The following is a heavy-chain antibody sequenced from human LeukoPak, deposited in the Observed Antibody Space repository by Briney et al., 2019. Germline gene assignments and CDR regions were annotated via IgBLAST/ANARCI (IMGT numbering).Heavy chain of an antibody. CDR1: GFALKSYS. CDR2: ISSTSAYI. J-gene: IGHJ5*01. Sequence: NTGGSLRLSCAGSGFALKSYSLTWVRKAPGKGLEWVSSISSTSAYIHYADSAKGRFTISRDNVDNVVYLEMNSLGAEDTATYYCARVAVSGPTGWFDSWGQGTLVIVSS. D-gene: IGHD2-8*02. CDR3: ARVAVSGPTGWFDS. V-gene: IGHV3-21*01.